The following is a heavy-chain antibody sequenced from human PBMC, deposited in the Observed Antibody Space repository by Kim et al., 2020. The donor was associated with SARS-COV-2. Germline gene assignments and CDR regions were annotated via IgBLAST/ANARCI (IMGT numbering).Heavy chain of an antibody. CDR1: GFTFSSYA. V-gene: IGHV3-23*01. CDR3: AKEGSGVVGAMLGVDY. J-gene: IGHJ4*02. CDR2: ISGSGGST. Sequence: GGSLRLSCAASGFTFSSYAMSWVRQAPGKGLEWVSAISGSGGSTYYADSVKGRFTISRDNSKNTLYLQMNSLRAEDTAVYYCAKEGSGVVGAMLGVDYWGQGTLVTVSS. D-gene: IGHD1-26*01.